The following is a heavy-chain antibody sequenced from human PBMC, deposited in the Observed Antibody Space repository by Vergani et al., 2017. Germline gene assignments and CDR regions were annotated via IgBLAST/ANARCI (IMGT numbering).Heavy chain of an antibody. CDR3: ARGRRGSTSLDY. CDR2: IYTSGST. J-gene: IGHJ4*02. CDR1: GGSISSGSYY. Sequence: QVQLQESGPGLVKPSQTLSLTCTVSGGSISSGSYYWSWIRQPAGKGLEWIGRIYTSGSTNYNPSLKSRVTMSVDTSKNQFSLKLSSVTAADTAVYSCARGRRGSTSLDYWGQGTLVTVSS. V-gene: IGHV4-61*02. D-gene: IGHD2-2*01.